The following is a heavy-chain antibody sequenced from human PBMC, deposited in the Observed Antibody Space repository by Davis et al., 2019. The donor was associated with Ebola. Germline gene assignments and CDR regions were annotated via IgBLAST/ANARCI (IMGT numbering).Heavy chain of an antibody. CDR1: GGSISSSSYY. D-gene: IGHD4-23*01. V-gene: IGHV4-39*07. CDR3: ARGENGGNPVGY. J-gene: IGHJ4*02. Sequence: MPSETLSLTCTVSGGSISSSSYYWGWIRQPPGKGLEWIGSIYYSGSTNYNPSLKSRVTISVDTSKNQFSLKLSSMTAADTAVYYCARGENGGNPVGYWGQGTLVTVSS. CDR2: IYYSGST.